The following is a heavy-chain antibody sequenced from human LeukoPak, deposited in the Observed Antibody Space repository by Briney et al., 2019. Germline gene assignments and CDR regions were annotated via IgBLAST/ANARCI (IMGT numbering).Heavy chain of an antibody. D-gene: IGHD3-10*01. CDR1: GFTFSSYS. CDR2: ISADGGVT. V-gene: IGHV3-23*01. J-gene: IGHJ4*02. Sequence: GGSLRLSCAASGFTFSSYSMNWVRQAPGKGLEWVSGISADGGVTYYADFVQGRFSISRDTSKNTLYLQMNNLRVEDTAVYYCAKLVTPRALDSWGQGTLVTVSS. CDR3: AKLVTPRALDS.